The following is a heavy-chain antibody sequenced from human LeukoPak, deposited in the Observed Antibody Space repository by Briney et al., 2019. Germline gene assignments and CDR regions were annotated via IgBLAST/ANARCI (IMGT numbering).Heavy chain of an antibody. CDR1: GYTFTTYY. CDR3: ARVAPNYDFWSGYYDY. Sequence: ASVKVSCKTSGYTFTTYYIHWVRQAPGQGLEYMGRINPNSGTTNYIEKFEGRVTMTRDTSISTAYMELSRLRSDDTAVYYCARVAPNYDFWSGYYDYWGQGTLVTVSS. V-gene: IGHV1-2*06. D-gene: IGHD3-3*01. J-gene: IGHJ4*02. CDR2: INPNSGTT.